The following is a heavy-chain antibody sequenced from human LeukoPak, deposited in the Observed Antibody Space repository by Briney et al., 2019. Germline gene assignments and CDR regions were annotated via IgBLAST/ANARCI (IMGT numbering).Heavy chain of an antibody. CDR1: GGSVSSGSYY. V-gene: IGHV4-61*01. Sequence: PSETLSLTCTVSGGSVSSGSYYWSWIRQPPGKGLKWIGYIYYSGSTNYNPSLKSRVTISVDTSKNQFSLKLSSVTAADTAVYYCAREGYHDAFDIWGQGTMVTVSS. CDR3: AREGYHDAFDI. CDR2: IYYSGST. D-gene: IGHD6-13*01. J-gene: IGHJ3*02.